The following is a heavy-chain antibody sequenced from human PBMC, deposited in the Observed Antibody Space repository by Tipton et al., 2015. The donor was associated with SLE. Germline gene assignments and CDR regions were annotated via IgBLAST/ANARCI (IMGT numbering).Heavy chain of an antibody. CDR2: IWYDGSNK. Sequence: RSLRLSCAASGFTFSSYGMHWVRQAPGKGLEWVAVIWYDGSNKYYADSVKGRFTISRDISKNTLYLQMNSLRAEDTAVYYCAKEAAYDYYFDYWGQGTLVTVSS. CDR1: GFTFSSYG. CDR3: AKEAAYDYYFDY. V-gene: IGHV3-30*18. J-gene: IGHJ4*02. D-gene: IGHD3-3*01.